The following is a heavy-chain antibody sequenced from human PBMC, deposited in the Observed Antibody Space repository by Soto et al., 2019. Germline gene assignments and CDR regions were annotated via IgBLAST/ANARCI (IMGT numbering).Heavy chain of an antibody. CDR1: GFTFSSYG. CDR2: ISYDGSNK. CDR3: AKEKRRSEMATAYYGMDV. D-gene: IGHD5-18*01. V-gene: IGHV3-30*18. Sequence: GESLKISCAASGFTFSSYGMHWVRQAPGKGLEWVAVISYDGSNKYYADSVKGRFTISRDNSKNTLYLQMNSLRAEDTAVYYCAKEKRRSEMATAYYGMDVWGQGTTVTVSS. J-gene: IGHJ6*02.